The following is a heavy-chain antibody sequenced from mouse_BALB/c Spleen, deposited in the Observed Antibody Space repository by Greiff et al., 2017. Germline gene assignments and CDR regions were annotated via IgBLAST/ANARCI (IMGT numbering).Heavy chain of an antibody. V-gene: IGHV5-12-1*01. CDR3: ARQRYDDAMDD. CDR1: GFAFSSYD. Sequence: DVKLVESGGGLVKPGGSLKLSCAASGFAFSSYDMSWVRQTPEKRLEWVAYISSGGGSTYYPDTVKGRFTISRDNAKNALYLQMSSLKSEDTAMYYCARQRYDDAMDDWGQGTSVTVSS. D-gene: IGHD2-14*01. CDR2: ISSGGGST. J-gene: IGHJ4*01.